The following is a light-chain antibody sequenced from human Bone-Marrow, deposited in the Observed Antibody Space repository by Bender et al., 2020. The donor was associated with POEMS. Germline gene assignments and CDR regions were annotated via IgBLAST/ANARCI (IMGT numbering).Light chain of an antibody. CDR2: DVS. V-gene: IGLV2-14*03. CDR1: SSDIGGYNY. J-gene: IGLJ3*02. CDR3: AAWDDSLNGWV. Sequence: QSALTQPASVSGSPGQSITISCTGTSSDIGGYNYVSWYQQHPGKVPKLIIFDVSSRPSGVSNRFSGSKSGNTASLIISGLQAEDEADYYCAAWDDSLNGWVFGGGTKLTVL.